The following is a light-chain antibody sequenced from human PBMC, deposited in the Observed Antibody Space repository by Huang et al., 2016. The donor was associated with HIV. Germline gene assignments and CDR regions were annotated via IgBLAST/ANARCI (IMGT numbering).Light chain of an antibody. CDR3: HQYNDWPPT. Sequence: EIVMTQSPATLSVSPGERATLSCRTSQSVRSDLAWYQQKPGQAPSLLIYGASTRAAGIPARFSGSGSGTEFTLTFSSLQSEDFAAYYCHQYNDWPPTFGQGTKVGIK. CDR1: QSVRSD. V-gene: IGKV3-15*01. CDR2: GAS. J-gene: IGKJ1*01.